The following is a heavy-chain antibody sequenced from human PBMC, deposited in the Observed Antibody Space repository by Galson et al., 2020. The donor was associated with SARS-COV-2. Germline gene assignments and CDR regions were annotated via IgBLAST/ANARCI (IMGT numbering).Heavy chain of an antibody. V-gene: IGHV1-2*02. J-gene: IGHJ4*02. Sequence: ASVQVTCQASGYPLTDYYMHWVRHAPPQGLEWMGWLNPNSGRTNYAQKFQGRVTMTRDTSISTAYMELSRLRSDDTAVYYCARAGLGYSSGWFGLGYWGQGTLVTVSS. D-gene: IGHD6-19*01. CDR2: LNPNSGRT. CDR3: ARAGLGYSSGWFGLGY. CDR1: GYPLTDYY.